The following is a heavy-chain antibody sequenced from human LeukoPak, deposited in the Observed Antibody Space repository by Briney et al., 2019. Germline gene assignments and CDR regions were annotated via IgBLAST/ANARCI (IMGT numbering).Heavy chain of an antibody. V-gene: IGHV1-2*06. J-gene: IGHJ5*02. CDR2: INPNSGGT. Sequence: ASVKVSCKASGYTFTGYYMHWVRQAPGQGLEWMGRINPNSGGTNYAQKFQGRVTMTRDTSISTAYMELSRLRSDDTAVYHCAREMVRGVIISPRGFDPWGQGTLVTVSS. CDR3: AREMVRGVIISPRGFDP. D-gene: IGHD3-10*01. CDR1: GYTFTGYY.